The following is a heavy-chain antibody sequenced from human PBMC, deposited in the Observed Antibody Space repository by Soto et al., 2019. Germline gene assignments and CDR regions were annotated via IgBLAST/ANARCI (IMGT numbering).Heavy chain of an antibody. CDR2: ISGSGAGT. V-gene: IGHV3-23*01. J-gene: IGHJ4*02. Sequence: GGSLRLSCAASGFTFSSFGMSWVRQAPGKGLNWVSSISGSGAGTYYADSVKGRFTISRDNSKNTLYLQMNSLRAEDTAVYYCAKLLTAAGTDYWGQGTLVTVSS. CDR3: AKLLTAAGTDY. D-gene: IGHD6-13*01. CDR1: GFTFSSFG.